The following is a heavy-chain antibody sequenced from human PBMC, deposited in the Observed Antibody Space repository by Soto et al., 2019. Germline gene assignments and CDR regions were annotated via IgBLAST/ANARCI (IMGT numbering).Heavy chain of an antibody. CDR1: GGSISSSY. D-gene: IGHD3-22*01. V-gene: IGHV4-4*07. J-gene: IGHJ5*02. Sequence: QVQLQESGPGLVKPSGTLSLTCSVSGGSISSSYWNWIRQPAGKGLEWIGRFYTTGRASYNPSLNGRLTLSGDTSKNQFSLRLGSVTAADTAVYYCAREPIVEGPPGYNWFDPWGQGILVTVSS. CDR2: FYTTGRA. CDR3: AREPIVEGPPGYNWFDP.